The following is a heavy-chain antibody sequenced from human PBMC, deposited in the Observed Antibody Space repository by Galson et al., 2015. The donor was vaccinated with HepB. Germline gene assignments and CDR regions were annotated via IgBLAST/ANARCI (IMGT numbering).Heavy chain of an antibody. CDR1: GGTFSSYA. Sequence: SVKVSCKASGGTFSSYAISWVRQAPGQGLEWMGGIIPIFGTANYAQKFQGRVTITADESTSTAYMELSSLRSEDTAVYYCARDLKKIAVYYGMDVWGQGTTVTVSS. V-gene: IGHV1-69*13. J-gene: IGHJ6*02. CDR2: IIPIFGTA. CDR3: ARDLKKIAVYYGMDV.